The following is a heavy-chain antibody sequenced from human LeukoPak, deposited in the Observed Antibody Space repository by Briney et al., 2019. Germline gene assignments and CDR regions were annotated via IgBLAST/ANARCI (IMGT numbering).Heavy chain of an antibody. D-gene: IGHD4-17*01. J-gene: IGHJ2*01. Sequence: SETLSLTCTVSGGSISSGGYSWSWIRQHPGKGLEWIGYIYYSGSTYYNPSLKSRVTISVDTSKNQFSLKLSSVTAADTAVYYCARDLHDYGDYAGSWYFDLWGRGTLVTVSS. CDR1: GGSISSGGYS. CDR2: IYYSGST. CDR3: ARDLHDYGDYAGSWYFDL. V-gene: IGHV4-31*03.